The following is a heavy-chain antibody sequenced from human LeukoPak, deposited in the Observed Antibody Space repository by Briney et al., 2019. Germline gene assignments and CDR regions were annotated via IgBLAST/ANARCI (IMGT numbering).Heavy chain of an antibody. V-gene: IGHV3-30*04. J-gene: IGHJ4*02. CDR1: GFTFSSYA. D-gene: IGHD4-17*01. Sequence: PGGSLRLSCAASGFTFSSYAMHWVRQAPGKGLEWVAVISYDGSNKYYADSVKGRFTISRDNSKNTLYLQINSLRAEDTAVYYCARDSLRHHDYGDYDYWGQGTLVTVSS. CDR2: ISYDGSNK. CDR3: ARDSLRHHDYGDYDY.